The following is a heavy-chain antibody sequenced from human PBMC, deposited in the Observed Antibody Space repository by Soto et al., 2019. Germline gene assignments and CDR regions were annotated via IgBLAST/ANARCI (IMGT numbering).Heavy chain of an antibody. D-gene: IGHD6-13*01. J-gene: IGHJ3*01. CDR3: AKDQGIAASHGID. CDR1: GFTFNNYG. Sequence: QVQLVESGGGVDQPGRSLRLSCAASGFTFNNYGMHWVRQAPGEGLEWVAAISNDANDKYYADSVKGRLTISRDNSKNTLYLQVNSLTTEDTAVYYCAKDQGIAASHGIDWGQGTMVTVSS. CDR2: ISNDANDK. V-gene: IGHV3-30*18.